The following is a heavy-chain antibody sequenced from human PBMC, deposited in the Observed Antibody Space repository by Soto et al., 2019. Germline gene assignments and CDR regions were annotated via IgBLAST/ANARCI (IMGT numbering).Heavy chain of an antibody. V-gene: IGHV4-61*01. Sequence: PSETLSLTCTVSGGSVSSGSYYWSWIRQPPGKGLEWIGYIYYSGSTNYNPSLKSRVTISVDTSKNQFSLRLSSVTAADTAVYYCAREGATYDFRSGYQNNWFDPWGQGTLVTVSS. D-gene: IGHD3-3*01. CDR1: GGSVSSGSYY. CDR3: AREGATYDFRSGYQNNWFDP. J-gene: IGHJ5*02. CDR2: IYYSGST.